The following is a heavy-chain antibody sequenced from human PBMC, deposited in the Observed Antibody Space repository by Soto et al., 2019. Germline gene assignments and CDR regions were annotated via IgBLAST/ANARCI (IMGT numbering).Heavy chain of an antibody. J-gene: IGHJ4*02. CDR2: INPNSGVT. D-gene: IGHD6-19*01. Sequence: QVQLVQSGAEVKKPGASVKVSCKASGYTFTDYYVHWVRQAPGQGLEWMGWINPNSGVTNYAQKFQGWVTLTRDTSVNTAYMELNRLKSDDTAVFFCARGVSGWSPFDLWGQGTLVTVSS. CDR3: ARGVSGWSPFDL. CDR1: GYTFTDYY. V-gene: IGHV1-2*04.